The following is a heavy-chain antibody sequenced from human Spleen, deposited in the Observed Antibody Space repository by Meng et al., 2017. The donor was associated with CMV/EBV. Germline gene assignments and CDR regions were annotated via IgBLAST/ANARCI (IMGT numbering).Heavy chain of an antibody. D-gene: IGHD3-10*01. Sequence: CADSGFSFSTYWMQWVRRAPGKGLEWVSRIDFDGSRTTYADSVKGRFTISRDNAKNTLYLQMNSLRAEDTAVYYCAREMVRAYSVDYWGQGTLVTVSS. J-gene: IGHJ4*02. CDR2: IDFDGSRT. CDR1: GFSFSTYW. V-gene: IGHV3-74*01. CDR3: AREMVRAYSVDY.